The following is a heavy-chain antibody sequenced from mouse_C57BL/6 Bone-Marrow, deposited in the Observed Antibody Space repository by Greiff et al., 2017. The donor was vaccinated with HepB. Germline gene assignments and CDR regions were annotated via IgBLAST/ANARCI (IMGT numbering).Heavy chain of an antibody. CDR2: IDPENGDT. CDR1: GFNIKDDY. CDR3: TTEEGDY. J-gene: IGHJ4*01. V-gene: IGHV14-4*01. Sequence: LVESGAELVRPGASVKLSCTASGFNIKDDYMHWVKQRPEQGLEWIGWIDPENGDTEYASKFQGKATITADTSSNTAYLQLSSLTSDDTAVYYCTTEEGDYWGQGTSVTVSS.